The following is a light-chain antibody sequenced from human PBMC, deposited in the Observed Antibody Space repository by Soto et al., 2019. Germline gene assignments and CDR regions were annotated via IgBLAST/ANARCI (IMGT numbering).Light chain of an antibody. CDR1: QSVSSSY. J-gene: IGKJ2*01. V-gene: IGKV3-20*01. Sequence: DIVLTQSPGTLSLSPGEGATLSCRTSQSVSSSYLSWFQQRPGQAPRLLIYGASNRASGIPDRFSGSGSGTDFTLTISSLEPEDFAVYYCQYYGRSPPYTFGQGTKLDIK. CDR2: GAS. CDR3: QYYGRSPPYT.